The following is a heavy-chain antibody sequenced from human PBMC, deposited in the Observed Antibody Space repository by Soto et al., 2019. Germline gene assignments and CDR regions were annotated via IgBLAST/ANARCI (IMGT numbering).Heavy chain of an antibody. J-gene: IGHJ6*02. V-gene: IGHV2-26*03. Sequence: SXPTLVNPTDTLTLTCTIXXXSLSNGRMGVSWIRQPPGRALEWLVHFFSDVERSYSTSMQSRLTMSQDTSRTKVVLTMTNMDLQDPGTYFCARMNADSDSXYYAMDVWGPGTPVTSP. D-gene: IGHD4-17*01. CDR2: FFSDVER. CDR1: XXSLSNGRMG. CDR3: ARMNADSDSXYYAMDV.